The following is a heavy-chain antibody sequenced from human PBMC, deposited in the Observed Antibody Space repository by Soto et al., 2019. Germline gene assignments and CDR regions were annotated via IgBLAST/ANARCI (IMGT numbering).Heavy chain of an antibody. CDR2: IYYSGST. CDR3: SRSGPSGYIWGSYRYIFDY. V-gene: IGHV4-39*01. Sequence: SETLSLTCTVSGGSISSSIYYWGWIRQPPGKGLERIGSIYYSGSTYYNPSLKSRVTISVDTSKNQFSLKLSSVTAADTAVYYCSRSGPSGYIWGSYRYIFDYWGQGTLVTVSS. D-gene: IGHD3-16*02. J-gene: IGHJ4*02. CDR1: GGSISSSIYY.